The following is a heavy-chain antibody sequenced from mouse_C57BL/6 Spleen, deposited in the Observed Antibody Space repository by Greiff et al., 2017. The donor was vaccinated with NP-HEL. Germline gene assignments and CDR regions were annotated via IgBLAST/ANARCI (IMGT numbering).Heavy chain of an antibody. CDR2: INPNNGGT. J-gene: IGHJ4*01. CDR1: GYTFTDYN. Sequence: EVKLQESGPELVKPGASVKMSCKASGYTFTDYNMHWVKQSHGKSLEWIGYINPNNGGTSYNQKFKGKATLTVNKSSSTAYMELRSLTSEDSAVYYCARNYDDLYYYAMDYWGQGTSVTVSS. CDR3: ARNYDDLYYYAMDY. V-gene: IGHV1-22*01. D-gene: IGHD2-4*01.